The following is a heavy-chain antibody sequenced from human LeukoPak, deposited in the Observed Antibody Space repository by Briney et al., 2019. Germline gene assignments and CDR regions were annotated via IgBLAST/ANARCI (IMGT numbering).Heavy chain of an antibody. CDR1: GDSFSGYY. D-gene: IGHD3-9*01. V-gene: IGHV4-34*01. J-gene: IGHJ6*02. CDR3: ARATYYDILTGYLQGDYYYGMDV. Sequence: PSETLSLTCAVYGDSFSGYYWSWIRQPPGKGLEWIAEINHRGSTNYNPSLKSRVTISVDTSKNQFSLKLSSVTAADTAVYYCARATYYDILTGYLQGDYYYGMDVWGQGTTVTVSS. CDR2: INHRGST.